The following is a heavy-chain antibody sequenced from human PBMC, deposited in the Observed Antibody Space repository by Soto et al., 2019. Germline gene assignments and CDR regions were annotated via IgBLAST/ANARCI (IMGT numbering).Heavy chain of an antibody. CDR2: IIRMFGKA. J-gene: IGHJ6*02. V-gene: IGHV1-69*01. CDR1: GGTFSSYA. D-gene: IGHD5-18*01. Sequence: QVLLVQSGAEVKKPGSSVKVSCKASGGTFSSYAINWVRQAPGQGLEWMGGIIRMFGKANYAQNFQGRVTIPADESTTTAYMELSSLTSAAAAVYYCARGYRDGYYYAMDVWGQGTTVTVSS. CDR3: ARGYRDGYYYAMDV.